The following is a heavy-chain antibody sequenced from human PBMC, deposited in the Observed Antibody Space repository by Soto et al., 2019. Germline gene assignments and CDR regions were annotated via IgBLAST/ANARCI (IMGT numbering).Heavy chain of an antibody. CDR1: GFTFSNYA. Sequence: GSLRLSCAASGFTFSNYAMSWVRQAPGKGLEWISAISGTGGSAYYVDSVKGRFTISRDNSKSTLCVQMNSLRAEDTAVYYCAKGAKWWDYFDYWGQGTLVTVSS. V-gene: IGHV3-23*01. CDR2: ISGTGGSA. CDR3: AKGAKWWDYFDY. J-gene: IGHJ4*02. D-gene: IGHD2-15*01.